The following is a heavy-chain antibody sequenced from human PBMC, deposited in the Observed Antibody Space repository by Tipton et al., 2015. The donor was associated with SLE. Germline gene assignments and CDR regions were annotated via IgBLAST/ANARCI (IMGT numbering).Heavy chain of an antibody. V-gene: IGHV4-61*01. CDR1: GGSVSSGSYY. D-gene: IGHD5-18*01. CDR2: IHTSGRT. CDR3: ARQRGDSDDPSTVVFDM. Sequence: TLSLTCTVSGGSVSSGSYYWNWIRQPPGKGLEWIGYIHTSGRTNYNPSLKSRVTISAGTSKNQFSLRLTSLTAADTALYYCARQRGDSDDPSTVVFDMWGPGTMVPVSS. J-gene: IGHJ3*02.